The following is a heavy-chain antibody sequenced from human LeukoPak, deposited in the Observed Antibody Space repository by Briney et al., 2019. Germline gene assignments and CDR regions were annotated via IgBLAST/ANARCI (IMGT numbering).Heavy chain of an antibody. CDR2: IYYSRST. CDR1: GGSISGSSYY. D-gene: IGHD7-27*01. V-gene: IGHV4-39*07. Sequence: NPSETLSLTCSVSGGSISGSSYYWGWIRQPPGKGLEWIGSIYYSRSTYYNPSLKSRVTISVDTSKNQFSLKLSSVTAADTAVYYCARGQKLGMGSRARYFDLWGRGTLVTVSS. CDR3: ARGQKLGMGSRARYFDL. J-gene: IGHJ2*01.